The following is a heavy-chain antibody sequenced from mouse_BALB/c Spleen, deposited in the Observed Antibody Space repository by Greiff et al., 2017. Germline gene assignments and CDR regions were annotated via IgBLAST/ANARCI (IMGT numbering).Heavy chain of an antibody. CDR2: IWGGGST. Sequence: VQLQQSGPGLVAPSQSLSITCTVSGFSLTDYGVSWIRQPPGKGLEWLGVIWGGGSTYYNSALKSRLSISKDNSKSQVFLKMNSLQTDDTAMYYCAKHRSSGYVDYAMDYWGQGTSVTVSS. J-gene: IGHJ4*01. D-gene: IGHD3-1*01. CDR3: AKHRSSGYVDYAMDY. V-gene: IGHV2-6-5*01. CDR1: GFSLTDYG.